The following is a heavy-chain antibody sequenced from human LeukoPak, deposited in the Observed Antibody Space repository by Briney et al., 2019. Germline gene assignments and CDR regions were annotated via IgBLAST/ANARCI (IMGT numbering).Heavy chain of an antibody. CDR2: ISVYNDNT. Sequence: ASVKVSCKASGYDFDTSGISWVRQAPGQGLEWVGWISVYNDNTNYGQKVLGRVSMTTDTSTSTAYMELRSLRSDDTAVYYCVRDXHVXXXXRXDXWGQGXLVTVSS. CDR3: VRDXHVXXXXRXDX. J-gene: IGHJ4*02. V-gene: IGHV1-18*01. CDR1: GYDFDTSG.